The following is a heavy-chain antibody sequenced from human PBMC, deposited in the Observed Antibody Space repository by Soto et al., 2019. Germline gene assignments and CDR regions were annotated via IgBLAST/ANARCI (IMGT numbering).Heavy chain of an antibody. J-gene: IGHJ4*02. Sequence: GGSLRLSCAASGFTFSSYSMNWVRQAPGKGLEWVSYISSSSSTIYYADSVKGRFTISRDNAKNSLYLQMNSLRAEDTAVYYCARVQSWQWFGEQNPYIDYWGQGTLVTVSS. D-gene: IGHD3-10*01. CDR3: ARVQSWQWFGEQNPYIDY. V-gene: IGHV3-48*01. CDR1: GFTFSSYS. CDR2: ISSSSSTI.